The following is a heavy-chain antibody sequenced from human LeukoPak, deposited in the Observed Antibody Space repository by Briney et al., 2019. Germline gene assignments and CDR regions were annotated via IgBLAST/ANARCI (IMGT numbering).Heavy chain of an antibody. CDR3: ARQDDSLYGMDV. CDR2: ISSSGTT. J-gene: IGHJ6*02. Sequence: PSETLSLTCTVSGGAFGSDYWSWIRRPPGKALEWIGYISSSGTTDYNSSLKSRVTISIDTSQNQFSLRLRSVTAADTAVYYRARQDDSLYGMDVWGQGTTVTVSS. CDR1: GGAFGSDY. V-gene: IGHV4-59*08. D-gene: IGHD2-15*01.